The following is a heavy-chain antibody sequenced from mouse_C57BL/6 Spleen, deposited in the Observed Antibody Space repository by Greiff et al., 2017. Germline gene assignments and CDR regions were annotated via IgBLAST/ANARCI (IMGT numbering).Heavy chain of an antibody. D-gene: IGHD2-12*01. Sequence: VQLKQSGAELVRPGASVKLSCTASGFNIKDDYMHWVKQRPEQGLEWIGWIDPENGDTEYASKFQGKATITADTSSNTAYLQLSSLTSEDTAVYYCTPYDLYAMDYWGQGTSVTVSS. CDR2: IDPENGDT. CDR1: GFNIKDDY. CDR3: TPYDLYAMDY. J-gene: IGHJ4*01. V-gene: IGHV14-4*01.